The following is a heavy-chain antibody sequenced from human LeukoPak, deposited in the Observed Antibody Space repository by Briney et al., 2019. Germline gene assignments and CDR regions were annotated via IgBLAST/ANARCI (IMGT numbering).Heavy chain of an antibody. CDR3: ARGDRLGELSIDY. Sequence: PDGSLRLSCAASGFRFSGIGMHWVRQAPGKGLDWVAYIRNDGGNKQYADSVKGRFSISRDNANNSLYLQMNSLRAEDTAVYYCARGDRLGELSIDYWGQGTLVTVSS. V-gene: IGHV3-30*02. D-gene: IGHD3-16*02. CDR2: IRNDGGNK. J-gene: IGHJ4*02. CDR1: GFRFSGIG.